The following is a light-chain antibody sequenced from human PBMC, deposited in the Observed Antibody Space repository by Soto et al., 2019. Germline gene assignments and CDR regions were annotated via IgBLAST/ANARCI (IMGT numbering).Light chain of an antibody. CDR3: DQYKSYRGGS. CDR2: DAS. V-gene: IGKV1-5*01. Sequence: DIQMTQSPSTLSASVGDRVTITCRASQSISSWLAWYQQKPGKAPKLLIYDASSLESGVPSRFSGSGSGTEFTLTISSFQPDDWLSYYCDQYKSYRGGSFGQVTKVVIK. CDR1: QSISSW. J-gene: IGKJ1*01.